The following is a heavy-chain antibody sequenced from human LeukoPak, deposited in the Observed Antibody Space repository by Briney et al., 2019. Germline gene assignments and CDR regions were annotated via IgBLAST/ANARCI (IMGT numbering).Heavy chain of an antibody. CDR2: IKQDGSEK. CDR3: ARDPDITMIVLNYGMDV. D-gene: IGHD3-22*01. Sequence: GGSLRLSCAASGFTFSSYSMSWVRQAPGKGLEWVANIKQDGSEKYYVDSVKGRFTISRDNAKNSLYLQMNSLRAEDTAVYYCARDPDITMIVLNYGMDVWGQGTTVTVSS. J-gene: IGHJ6*02. CDR1: GFTFSSYS. V-gene: IGHV3-7*01.